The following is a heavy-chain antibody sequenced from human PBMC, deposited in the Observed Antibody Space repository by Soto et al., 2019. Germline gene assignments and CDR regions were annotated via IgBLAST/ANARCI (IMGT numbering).Heavy chain of an antibody. J-gene: IGHJ3*02. CDR2: ISGSGGST. D-gene: IGHD3-16*01. Sequence: VGSMILSCEAAGFTCSSYAMIWVRQAPGKGLEWVSAISGSGGSTYYADSVKGRFTISRDNSKNTLYLQMNSLRAEDTAVYYCAKDWAHLDAFDIWGQGIMVTGSS. CDR3: AKDWAHLDAFDI. CDR1: GFTCSSYA. V-gene: IGHV3-23*01.